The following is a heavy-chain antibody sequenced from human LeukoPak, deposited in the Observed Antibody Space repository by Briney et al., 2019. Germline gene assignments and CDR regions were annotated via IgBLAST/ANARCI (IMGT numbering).Heavy chain of an antibody. Sequence: GGSLRLSCAASGFTFSSYEMNWVRQAPGKGLEWVSYISSSGSTYYADSVKGRFTISRDNSKNTLYLQMNSLRAEDTAVYYCARGYSGYDRLDYWGQGTLVTVSS. CDR1: GFTFSSYE. J-gene: IGHJ4*02. D-gene: IGHD5-12*01. CDR2: ISSSGST. V-gene: IGHV3-48*03. CDR3: ARGYSGYDRLDY.